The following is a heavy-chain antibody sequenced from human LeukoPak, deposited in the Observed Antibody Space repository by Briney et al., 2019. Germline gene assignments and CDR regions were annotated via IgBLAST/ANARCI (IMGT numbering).Heavy chain of an antibody. Sequence: PGGSLRLSCAASGFTFSSYSMNWVRQAPGKGLEWVSSISSSSSYIYYADSVKGRFTISRDNAKNSLYLQMNSLKAEDTAVYYCARAKSDRTLFDACDIWGQGTMVTVSS. CDR3: ARAKSDRTLFDACDI. CDR1: GFTFSSYS. V-gene: IGHV3-21*01. CDR2: ISSSSSYI. J-gene: IGHJ3*02. D-gene: IGHD1-14*01.